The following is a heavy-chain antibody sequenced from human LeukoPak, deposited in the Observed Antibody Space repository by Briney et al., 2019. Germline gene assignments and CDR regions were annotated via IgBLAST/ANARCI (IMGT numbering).Heavy chain of an antibody. CDR3: ARDQTYSYGRYFDY. V-gene: IGHV4-4*07. CDR1: GGSVSSYY. J-gene: IGHJ4*02. CDR2: IYTSGST. D-gene: IGHD5-18*01. Sequence: PSETLSLTCTVSGGSVSSYYWSWIRQPAGKGLEWIGRIYTSGSTNYNPSLKSRVTMSVDTSKNQFSLKLSSVIAADTAVYYRARDQTYSYGRYFDYWGQGTLVTVSS.